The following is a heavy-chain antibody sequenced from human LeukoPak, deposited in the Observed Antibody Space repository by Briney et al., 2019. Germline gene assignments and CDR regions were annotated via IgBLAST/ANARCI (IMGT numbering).Heavy chain of an antibody. V-gene: IGHV4-34*01. CDR1: GGSFSGYY. D-gene: IGHD5-18*01. CDR2: INHSGST. CDR3: ARGRGYSYGYYYYYYGMDV. Sequence: SETLSLTCAVYGGSFSGYYWSWIRQPPGKGLEWIGEINHSGSTNYNPSLKSRVTISVDTSKNQFSLKLSSVTAADTAVYYCARGRGYSYGYYYYYYGMDVWGQGTTVTVSS. J-gene: IGHJ6*02.